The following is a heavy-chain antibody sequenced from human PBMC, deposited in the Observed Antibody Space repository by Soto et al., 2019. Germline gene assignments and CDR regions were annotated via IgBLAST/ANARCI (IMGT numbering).Heavy chain of an antibody. CDR2: ISSSSSTI. CDR1: GFTFSSYS. Sequence: EVQLVESGGGLVQPGGSLRLSCAASGFTFSSYSMNWVRQAPGKGLEWVSYISSSSSTIYYADSVKGRFTISRDNAKNSLYLKMNSMRAEDTAVYYCERTTGYSSGWEFDYWGQGTLVTVSS. CDR3: ERTTGYSSGWEFDY. D-gene: IGHD6-19*01. V-gene: IGHV3-48*01. J-gene: IGHJ4*02.